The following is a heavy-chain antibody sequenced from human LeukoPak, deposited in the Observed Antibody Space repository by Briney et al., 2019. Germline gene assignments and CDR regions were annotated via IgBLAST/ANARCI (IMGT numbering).Heavy chain of an antibody. J-gene: IGHJ6*02. CDR2: IYTSGST. Sequence: PSETLSLTCTVSGGSISSSSHYWGWIRQPAGKGLEWIGRIYTSGSTNYNPSLKSRVTMSVDTSKNQFSLKLSSVTAADTAVYYCARGGSSGWDGNYYYGMDVWGQGTTVTVSS. D-gene: IGHD6-19*01. CDR3: ARGGSSGWDGNYYYGMDV. V-gene: IGHV4-61*02. CDR1: GGSISSSSHY.